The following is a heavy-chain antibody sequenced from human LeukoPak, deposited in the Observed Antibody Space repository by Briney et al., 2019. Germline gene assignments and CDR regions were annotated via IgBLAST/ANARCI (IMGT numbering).Heavy chain of an antibody. D-gene: IGHD3-22*01. Sequence: EPGGSLRLSCAASGFTFSSYSMNWVRQAPGKGLEWVSDISSSSSTIYYADSVKGRFTISRDNAKNSLYLQMNSLRAEDTAVYYCARDTNTFYNDRSGYYLNWFDPWGQGTLVTVSS. CDR3: ARDTNTFYNDRSGYYLNWFDP. V-gene: IGHV3-48*01. CDR2: ISSSSSTI. CDR1: GFTFSSYS. J-gene: IGHJ5*02.